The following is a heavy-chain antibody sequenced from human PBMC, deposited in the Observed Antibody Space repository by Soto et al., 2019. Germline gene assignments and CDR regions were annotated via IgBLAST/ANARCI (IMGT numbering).Heavy chain of an antibody. V-gene: IGHV2-5*01. Sequence: SGPTLVNPTQTLRLTCSFSGFSLSTNGMSVGWIRQPPGKALEWLADIYWNEDKRYSPPLKSRLTITKDTSKNQVVLTMNNMDPVDTATYYCVHRITIFAVVYTASEYWGQGTLVTVSS. CDR2: IYWNEDK. CDR3: VHRITIFAVVYTASEY. CDR1: GFSLSTNGMS. D-gene: IGHD3-3*01. J-gene: IGHJ4*02.